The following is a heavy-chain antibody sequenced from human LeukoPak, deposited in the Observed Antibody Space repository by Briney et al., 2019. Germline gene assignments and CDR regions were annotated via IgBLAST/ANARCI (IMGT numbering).Heavy chain of an antibody. CDR1: GFSISDSY. CDR3: SRSRRGFGYFDY. V-gene: IGHV3-11*04. D-gene: IGHD3-3*01. CDR2: ISGSGSDI. Sequence: GGSLRLSCVVSGFSISDSYMTWIRQTPGKGLEWLAYISGSGSDIYFADSVKGRFTISRDNAKNSLYLQMNSLRAEDTAVYYCSRSRRGFGYFDYWGQGTLVTVSS. J-gene: IGHJ4*02.